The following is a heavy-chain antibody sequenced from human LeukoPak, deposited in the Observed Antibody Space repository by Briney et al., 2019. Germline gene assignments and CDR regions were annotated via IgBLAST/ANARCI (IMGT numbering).Heavy chain of an antibody. Sequence: GRSLRLSCTASRFTFSSHAMHWVRQALGKGLEWISYVGIDSGNTMYADSVKGRFTISGDKAKNSLYLQMNSLRVEDTAVYYCARDTKYAFDNWGQGTLVTVSS. CDR3: ARDTKYAFDN. CDR2: VGIDSGNT. V-gene: IGHV3-48*01. CDR1: RFTFSSHA. D-gene: IGHD2-2*01. J-gene: IGHJ4*02.